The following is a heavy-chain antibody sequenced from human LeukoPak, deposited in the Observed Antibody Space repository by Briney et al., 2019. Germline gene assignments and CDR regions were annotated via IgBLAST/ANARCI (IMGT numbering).Heavy chain of an antibody. CDR3: ARLIVGATVDY. CDR1: GYSFTSYC. CDR2: IYPGDSDI. J-gene: IGHJ4*02. D-gene: IGHD1-26*01. V-gene: IGHV5-51*01. Sequence: KAGESLKISCKGSGYSFTSYCSGWVRQMPGKGREWMGMIYPGDSDIRYSPSFQGQVTMSADNPISTPYLQRSSLKASDTALYYCARLIVGATVDYWGQGTLVTVSS.